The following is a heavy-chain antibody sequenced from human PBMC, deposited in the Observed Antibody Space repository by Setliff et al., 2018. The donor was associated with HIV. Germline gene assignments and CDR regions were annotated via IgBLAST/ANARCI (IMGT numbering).Heavy chain of an antibody. CDR2: IYYSGST. CDR1: GGSINSSNYY. CDR3: ARLYVVADYYFDY. J-gene: IGHJ4*02. D-gene: IGHD6-19*01. Sequence: PSETLSLTCSVSGGSINSSNYYWGWIRQPPGKGREWIGNIYYSGSTYYNPSLKGRVTISVDTSKNRFSLRLSSVTAADTALYYCARLYVVADYYFDYWGQGTLVTVSS. V-gene: IGHV4-39*01.